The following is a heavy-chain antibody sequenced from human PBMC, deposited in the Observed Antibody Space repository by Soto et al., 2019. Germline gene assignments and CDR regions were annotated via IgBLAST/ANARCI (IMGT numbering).Heavy chain of an antibody. CDR1: GYSFTSYW. V-gene: IGHV5-51*01. CDR2: IYPGDSDT. J-gene: IGHJ6*02. Sequence: GESLKISCKGSGYSFTSYWIGWVRQMPGKGLEWMGIIYPGDSDTRYSPSFQGQVTISADKSISTAYLQWSSLKASDTAMYYCARQGGIAAAGTYDYYYGMDVWGQGTKVTVSS. CDR3: ARQGGIAAAGTYDYYYGMDV. D-gene: IGHD6-13*01.